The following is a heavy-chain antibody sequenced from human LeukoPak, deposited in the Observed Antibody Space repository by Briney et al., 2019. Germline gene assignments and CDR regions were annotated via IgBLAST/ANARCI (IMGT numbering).Heavy chain of an antibody. V-gene: IGHV1-46*01. J-gene: IGHJ4*02. CDR3: ATGYGDYTLPDY. Sequence: ASVKVSCKASGYTFTSYYMHWVRQAPGQGLEWMGIINPSGGSTTYAQKFQGRVTMTEDTSTDTAYMELSSLRSEDTAVYYCATGYGDYTLPDYWGQGTLVTVSS. D-gene: IGHD4-17*01. CDR2: INPSGGST. CDR1: GYTFTSYY.